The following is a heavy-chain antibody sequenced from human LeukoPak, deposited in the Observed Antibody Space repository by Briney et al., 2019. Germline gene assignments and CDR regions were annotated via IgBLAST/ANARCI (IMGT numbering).Heavy chain of an antibody. CDR1: GYTFTSYG. D-gene: IGHD1-1*01. CDR3: ARDTPLRLENWFDP. CDR2: ISPYNVNT. Sequence: ASVKVSCKASGYTFTSYGISWVRQAPGQGLVWMGWISPYNVNTNNAQKFQGRVTMTTDTSTSTAYMELSSLRSEDTAVYYCARDTPLRLENWFDPWGQGTLVTVSS. V-gene: IGHV1-18*01. J-gene: IGHJ5*02.